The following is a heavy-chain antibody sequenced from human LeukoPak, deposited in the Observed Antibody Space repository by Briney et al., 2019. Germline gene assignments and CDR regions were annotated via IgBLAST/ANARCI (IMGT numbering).Heavy chain of an antibody. D-gene: IGHD4-23*01. CDR1: GGSISSYY. J-gene: IGHJ6*03. CDR2: IYYSGST. CDR3: ARSHGGNSGRSEYYYYYHYMDV. Sequence: SETLSLTCTVSGGSISSYYWGWIRQPPGKGLEWIGYIYYSGSTNYNPSLKSRVTISVDTSKNQFSLKLSSVTAADTAVYYCARSHGGNSGRSEYYYYYHYMDVWGKGTTVTVSS. V-gene: IGHV4-59*01.